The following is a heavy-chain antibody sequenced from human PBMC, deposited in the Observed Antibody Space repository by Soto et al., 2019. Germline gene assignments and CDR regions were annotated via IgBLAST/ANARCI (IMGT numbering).Heavy chain of an antibody. CDR1: GYTFISYY. J-gene: IGHJ6*02. V-gene: IGHV1-46*01. CDR2: INPSGGST. Sequence: ASVKFSCKASGYTFISYYMHWVRQAPGQGLEWMGIINPSGGSTSYAQKFQGRVTMTRDTSTSTVYMELSSLRSEDTAVYYCARPMVQGVRYYCDGMDVWGQGTTVTVSS. CDR3: ARPMVQGVRYYCDGMDV. D-gene: IGHD3-10*01.